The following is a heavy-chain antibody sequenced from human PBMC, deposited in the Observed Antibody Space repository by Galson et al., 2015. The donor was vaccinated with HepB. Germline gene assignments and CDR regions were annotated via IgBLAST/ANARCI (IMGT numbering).Heavy chain of an antibody. CDR1: GGTFSRYYA. V-gene: IGHV1-69*13. CDR3: AKSRILEWVGSSGKKYKYYAMDV. D-gene: IGHD3-3*01. J-gene: IGHJ6*02. Sequence: SVKVSCKASGGTFSRYYAISWVRQAPGQGLEWMGTLIPIFGTTNYPQKFQGRVTITADESTTTAYMELSSLKSEDTAIYYCAKSRILEWVGSSGKKYKYYAMDVWGQGTTVTVSS. CDR2: LIPIFGTT.